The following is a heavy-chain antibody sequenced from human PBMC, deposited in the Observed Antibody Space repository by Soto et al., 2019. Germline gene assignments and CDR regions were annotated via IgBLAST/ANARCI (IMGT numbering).Heavy chain of an antibody. CDR1: GYGFTTYG. Sequence: QVHLVQSGAEVKKPGASVKVSCKGSGYGFTTYGITWVRQAPGQGLEWMAWISAHNGNTNYAQKLQARVTVTRDTSTSTAYMELRSLRSDDTAVYYCARGGYGDYWGQGALVTVSS. V-gene: IGHV1-18*01. CDR2: ISAHNGNT. D-gene: IGHD1-1*01. J-gene: IGHJ4*02. CDR3: ARGGYGDY.